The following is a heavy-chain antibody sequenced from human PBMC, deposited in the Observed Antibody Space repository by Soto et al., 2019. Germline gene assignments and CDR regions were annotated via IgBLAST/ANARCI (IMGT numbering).Heavy chain of an antibody. V-gene: IGHV3-30*18. J-gene: IGHJ5*02. CDR1: GFTFSSYG. Sequence: GGSLRLSCAASGFTFSSYGMHWVRQAPGKGLEWVAVISYDGSNKYYADSVKGRFTISRDNSKNTLYLQMNSLRAEDTAVYYCAKDPALWFGESGWFDPWGQGTLVTVSS. CDR3: AKDPALWFGESGWFDP. CDR2: ISYDGSNK. D-gene: IGHD3-10*01.